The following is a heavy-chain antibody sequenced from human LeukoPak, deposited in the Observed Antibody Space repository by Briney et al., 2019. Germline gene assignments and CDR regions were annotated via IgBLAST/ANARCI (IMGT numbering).Heavy chain of an antibody. CDR2: IYHGDSNT. CDR1: GYSFTSYW. V-gene: IGHV5-51*01. Sequence: GASLKISSKGSGYSFTSYWIGWVRQMPGKGLEWMGIIYHGDSNTRYSPSFQGQVTISADKSISTAYLQWSSLKASDTAMYYCARLHSGSYYDYYYYMDVWGKGTTVTVSS. D-gene: IGHD1-26*01. J-gene: IGHJ6*03. CDR3: ARLHSGSYYDYYYYMDV.